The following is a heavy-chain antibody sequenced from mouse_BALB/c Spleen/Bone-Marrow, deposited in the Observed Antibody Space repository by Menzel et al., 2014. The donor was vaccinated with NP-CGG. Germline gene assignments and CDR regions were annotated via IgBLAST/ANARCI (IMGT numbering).Heavy chain of an antibody. CDR1: GFTFSSYA. D-gene: IGHD2-4*01. J-gene: IGHJ3*01. V-gene: IGHV5-9-3*01. CDR3: ARQYDYGGAWFAY. CDR2: ISSGGSYT. Sequence: EVKLVESGGGLVKPGGSLKLSCAASGFTFSSYAMSWVRQTPEKRLEWVATISSGGSYTYYPDSVKGRCTISRDNAKYTVDLQVSSLRSEDTAMYYCARQYDYGGAWFAYWGQGTLVPVSA.